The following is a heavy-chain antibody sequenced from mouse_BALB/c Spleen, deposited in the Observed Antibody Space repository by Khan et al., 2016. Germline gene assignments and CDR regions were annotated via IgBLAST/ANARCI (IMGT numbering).Heavy chain of an antibody. D-gene: IGHD2-4*01. CDR1: GFSITGFA. V-gene: IGHV2-6-7*01. CDR2: IWGDGST. J-gene: IGHJ3*01. CDR3: ASYYDYDGGFAY. Sequence: QVQLQQPGPGLVAPSQSLSITCTVSGFSITGFAVNWVRQPPGKGLEWLGVIWGDGSTDYDSALKSRLSIRKDNSKSQVFLKMNSLQTEDTARYYCASYYDYDGGFAYWGQGTLVTVSA.